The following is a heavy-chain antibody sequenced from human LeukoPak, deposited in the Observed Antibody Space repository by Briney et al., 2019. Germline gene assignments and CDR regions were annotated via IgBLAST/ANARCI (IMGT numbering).Heavy chain of an antibody. V-gene: IGHV3-21*01. Sequence: GGSLRLSCAASGFTFSSYSMNWVRQAPGKGLEWVSSISSGSSFIYYADSVKGRFTISRDNAKNSLYLQMNSLRDDDTAVYYCTSPPLGYCSTTSCLQYFQQWGQGTLVTVSS. CDR2: ISSGSSFI. CDR3: TSPPLGYCSTTSCLQYFQQ. D-gene: IGHD2-2*01. J-gene: IGHJ1*01. CDR1: GFTFSSYS.